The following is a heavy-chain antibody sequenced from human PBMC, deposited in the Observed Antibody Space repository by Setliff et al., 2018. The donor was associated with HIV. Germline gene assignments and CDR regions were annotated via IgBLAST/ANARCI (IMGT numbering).Heavy chain of an antibody. CDR1: GYRFIGHY. CDR3: ATGIPSDLDY. CDR2: INPETGDP. D-gene: IGHD2-21*01. Sequence: ASVKVSCKTSGYRFIGHYLHWVRLAPGQGPEGVGWINPETGDPNYAQKFRGRVLMTRDTSITTAFLHVAKLTSDDTAIYYCATGIPSDLDYWGQGTLVTAPQ. J-gene: IGHJ4*01. V-gene: IGHV1-2*02.